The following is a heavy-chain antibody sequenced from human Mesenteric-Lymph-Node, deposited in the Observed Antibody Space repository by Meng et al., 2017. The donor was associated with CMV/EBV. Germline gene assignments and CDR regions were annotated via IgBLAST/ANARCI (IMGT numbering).Heavy chain of an antibody. CDR1: GYTFTYYG. D-gene: IGHD6-19*01. CDR2: ISVYNGNT. CDR3: AREPRSYSNDWPPFDP. Sequence: ASVKVSCKASGYTFTYYGITWVRQAPGQGLEWMGWISVYNGNTNYAPKLQGRVTMTTDTSTSTAYMELRSLRSDDTAVYYCAREPRSYSNDWPPFDPWGQGTLVTVSS. J-gene: IGHJ5*02. V-gene: IGHV1-18*01.